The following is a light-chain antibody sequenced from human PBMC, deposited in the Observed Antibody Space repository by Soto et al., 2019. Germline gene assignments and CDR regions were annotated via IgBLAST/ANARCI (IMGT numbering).Light chain of an antibody. J-gene: IGLJ1*01. CDR2: TDN. Sequence: QSALTQPASVSGSPGQSITISCTGGSXDVGSYKLVSWYQQYPGKAPKLIIYTDNKRPPGVSNRFSGSRSSNTASLTISGLQPEDEADYYCSSYGGDTTYVFGTGTKVTVL. CDR3: SSYGGDTTYV. CDR1: SXDVGSYKL. V-gene: IGLV2-23*01.